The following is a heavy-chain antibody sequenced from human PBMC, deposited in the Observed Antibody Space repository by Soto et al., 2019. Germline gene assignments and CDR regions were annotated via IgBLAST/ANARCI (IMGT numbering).Heavy chain of an antibody. Sequence: GGSLRLSCAASGFTFSSYAMSWVRQAPGKGLEWVSAISGSGGSTYYADSVKGRFTISRDNSKNTLYLQMNSLRAEDTAVYYCAKDTPFEITMVRGVMDYWGQGTLVTVSS. V-gene: IGHV3-23*01. CDR1: GFTFSSYA. CDR2: ISGSGGST. CDR3: AKDTPFEITMVRGVMDY. J-gene: IGHJ4*02. D-gene: IGHD3-10*01.